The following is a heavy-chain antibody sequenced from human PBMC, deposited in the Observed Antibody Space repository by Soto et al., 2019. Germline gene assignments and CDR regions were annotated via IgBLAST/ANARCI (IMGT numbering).Heavy chain of an antibody. J-gene: IGHJ4*02. V-gene: IGHV3-23*01. CDR2: ISGSGGST. D-gene: IGHD3-3*01. Sequence: RGSLRLSCAASGFTFSSYAMSWVRQSPGKGLEWVSAISGSGGSTYYADSAKGRFTISRDNSKNTLYLQMNSLRAEDTAVYYCAKASDFWSGYYTYWGQGTLVTVSS. CDR1: GFTFSSYA. CDR3: AKASDFWSGYYTY.